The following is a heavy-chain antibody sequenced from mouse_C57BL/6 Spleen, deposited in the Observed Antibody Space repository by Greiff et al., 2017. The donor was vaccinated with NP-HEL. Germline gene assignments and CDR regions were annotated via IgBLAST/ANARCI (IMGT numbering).Heavy chain of an antibody. CDR1: GYTFTDYN. J-gene: IGHJ1*03. Sequence: VQLQQSGPELVKPGASVKIPCKASGYTFTDYNMDWVKQSHGKSLEWIGDINPNNGGTIYNQKFKGKATLTVDKSSSTAYMELRSLTSEDTAVYYCARSYDGYYGYFDVWGTGTTVTVSS. D-gene: IGHD2-3*01. CDR3: ARSYDGYYGYFDV. V-gene: IGHV1-18*01. CDR2: INPNNGGT.